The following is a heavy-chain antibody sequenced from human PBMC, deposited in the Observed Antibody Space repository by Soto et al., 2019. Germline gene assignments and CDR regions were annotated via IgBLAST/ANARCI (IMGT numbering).Heavy chain of an antibody. CDR2: TDYRSKWFK. Sequence: SQTLSLTCAISGDSVSSNSSGWIWIRQSPSRGLEWLGRTDYRSKWFKDYAVSVKGRISINPDTSKNQLSLQLNSVTPEDTAVYYCARVAPNSSGGTAFDSWGQGTLVTVSS. D-gene: IGHD5-18*01. V-gene: IGHV6-1*01. CDR1: GDSVSSNSSG. CDR3: ARVAPNSSGGTAFDS. J-gene: IGHJ4*02.